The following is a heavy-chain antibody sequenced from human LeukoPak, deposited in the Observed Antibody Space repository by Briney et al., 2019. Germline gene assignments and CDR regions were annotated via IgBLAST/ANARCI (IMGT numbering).Heavy chain of an antibody. Sequence: GGSLRLSCAASEFTFSSYNMNWVRQAPGKGLEWVSSISSSSSYIYYADSVKGRFTISRDNAKNSLYLQMNSLRAEDTAVYYCARDPTGFWYFDLWGRGTLVTVSS. CDR1: EFTFSSYN. J-gene: IGHJ2*01. CDR2: ISSSSSYI. V-gene: IGHV3-21*01. CDR3: ARDPTGFWYFDL.